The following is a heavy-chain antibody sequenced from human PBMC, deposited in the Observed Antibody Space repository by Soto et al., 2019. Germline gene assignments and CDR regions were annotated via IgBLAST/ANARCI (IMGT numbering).Heavy chain of an antibody. Sequence: QVQLVQSGAEVKKPGSSVKVSCKTSRDTFNKYAFNWVRQAPGQGLEWMGWIIPIFSSRNYAETFQGRVTITEADPSTSAYLELRSLRFEDAAVYYCARGETDLGVWGQGTTVTVPS. V-gene: IGHV1-69*01. CDR1: RDTFNKYA. D-gene: IGHD2-21*02. J-gene: IGHJ6*02. CDR2: IIPIFSSR. CDR3: ARGETDLGV.